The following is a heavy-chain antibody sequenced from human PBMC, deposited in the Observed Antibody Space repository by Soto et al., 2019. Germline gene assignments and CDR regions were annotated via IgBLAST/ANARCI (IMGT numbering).Heavy chain of an antibody. Sequence: EASVKVSCKASGGTFSSYAISWVRQAPGQGLEWMGGIIPIFGTANYAQKFQGRVTITADESTSTAYMELSSLRSEDTAVYYCARGRVLWFGELLTHYGMDVWGQGTTVTVSS. CDR3: ARGRVLWFGELLTHYGMDV. V-gene: IGHV1-69*13. D-gene: IGHD3-10*01. CDR1: GGTFSSYA. J-gene: IGHJ6*02. CDR2: IIPIFGTA.